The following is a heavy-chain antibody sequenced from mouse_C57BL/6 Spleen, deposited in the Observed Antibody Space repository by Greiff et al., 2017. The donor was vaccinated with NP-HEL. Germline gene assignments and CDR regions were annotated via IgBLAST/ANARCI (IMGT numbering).Heavy chain of an antibody. CDR2: ISSGGDYI. J-gene: IGHJ4*01. Sequence: EVQVVESGEGLVKPGGSLKLSCAASGFTFSSYAMSWVRQTPEKRLEWVAYISSGGDYIYYADTVKGRFTLSRDNARNTLYLQMSSLKSENTAMYYCTREDYSNYNAMDYWGQVTSVTVSS. CDR3: TREDYSNYNAMDY. D-gene: IGHD2-5*01. CDR1: GFTFSSYA. V-gene: IGHV5-9-1*02.